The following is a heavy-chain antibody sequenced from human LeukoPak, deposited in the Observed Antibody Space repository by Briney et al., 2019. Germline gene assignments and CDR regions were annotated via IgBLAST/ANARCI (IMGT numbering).Heavy chain of an antibody. J-gene: IGHJ6*02. CDR1: GYTLTELS. CDR2: FDPKDGET. V-gene: IGHV1-24*01. CDR3: ATAPRALYYDYGMDV. Sequence: GASVKVSCKVSGYTLTELSMHWVRQAPGKGLEWMGGFDPKDGETIYAQKFQGRVTMTEDTSTDTAYMELSSLRSEDTAVYYCATAPRALYYDYGMDVWGQGTTVTVSS. D-gene: IGHD3-3*02.